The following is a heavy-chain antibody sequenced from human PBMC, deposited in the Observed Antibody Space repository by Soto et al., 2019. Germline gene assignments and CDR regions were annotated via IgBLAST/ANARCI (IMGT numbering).Heavy chain of an antibody. D-gene: IGHD1-1*01. V-gene: IGHV3-9*01. CDR3: AAYRKEKSHWNERRAFDI. CDR2: ISWNSGSI. J-gene: IGHJ3*02. CDR1: GFTFDDYA. Sequence: GGSLRLSCAASGFTFDDYAMHWVRQAPGKGLEWVSGISWNSGSIGYADSVKGRFTISRDNAKNSLYLQMNSLRAEDTALYYCAAYRKEKSHWNERRAFDIWGQGTMVTVSS.